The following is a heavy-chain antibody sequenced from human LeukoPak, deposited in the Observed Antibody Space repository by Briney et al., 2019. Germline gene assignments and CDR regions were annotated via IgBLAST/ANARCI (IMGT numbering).Heavy chain of an antibody. J-gene: IGHJ6*03. V-gene: IGHV4-39*07. CDR2: LYYRGSI. CDR1: AGSLASSSYD. D-gene: IGHD3-16*02. Sequence: SETLSLTCTVSAGSLASSSYDWGWIRQPPGKGLEWIASLYYRGSIYNKASLKSRLTISIDTSTNQFSLKLGSMTAAETAVYYCARISSVWVKDYYYYMDVWGKGTTVTVSS. CDR3: ARISSVWVKDYYYYMDV.